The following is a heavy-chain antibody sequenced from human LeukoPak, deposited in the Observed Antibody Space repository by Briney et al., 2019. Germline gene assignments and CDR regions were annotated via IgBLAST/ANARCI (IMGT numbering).Heavy chain of an antibody. V-gene: IGHV3-73*01. CDR1: GFTFSGSA. CDR3: TRTGYSSSWPTD. Sequence: GGSLKLSCAASGFTFSGSAMHWVRQASGKGLEWVGRIRSKANSYATAYAASVKGRFTISRDDSKNTAYLQMNSLKTEDTAVYYCTRTGYSSSWPTDWGQGTLVTVSS. CDR2: IRSKANSYAT. J-gene: IGHJ4*02. D-gene: IGHD6-13*01.